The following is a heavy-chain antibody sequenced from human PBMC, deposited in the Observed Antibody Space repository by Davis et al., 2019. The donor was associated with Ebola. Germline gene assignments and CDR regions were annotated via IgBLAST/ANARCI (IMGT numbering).Heavy chain of an antibody. CDR3: ARDLYVAPMPH. Sequence: SVTVSCKASGFTFTSSAMQWVRQARGQRLEWIGWIVVGSGNTNYAQKFQERVTITRDMSTSTAYMELSSLRSEDTAVYYCARDLYVAPMPHWGQGTLVTVSS. CDR1: GFTFTSSA. CDR2: IVVGSGNT. V-gene: IGHV1-58*02. D-gene: IGHD3-10*02. J-gene: IGHJ1*01.